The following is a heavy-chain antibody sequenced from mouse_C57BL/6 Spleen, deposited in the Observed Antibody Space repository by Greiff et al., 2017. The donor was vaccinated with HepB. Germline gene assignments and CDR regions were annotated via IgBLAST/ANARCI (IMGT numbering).Heavy chain of an antibody. CDR2: IYPRDGST. Sequence: VQLQQSDAELVKPGASVKISCKVSGYTFTDHTIHWMKQMPEQGLEWIGYIYPRDGSTKYNEKFKGKATLTADKSSSTAYMQLNSLTSEDSAVYFCASRIYYDYDGFAYWGQGTLVTVSA. J-gene: IGHJ3*01. V-gene: IGHV1-78*01. D-gene: IGHD2-4*01. CDR3: ASRIYYDYDGFAY. CDR1: GYTFTDHT.